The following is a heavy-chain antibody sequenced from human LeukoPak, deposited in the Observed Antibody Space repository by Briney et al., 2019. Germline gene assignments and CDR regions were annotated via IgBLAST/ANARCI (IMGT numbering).Heavy chain of an antibody. Sequence: SETLSLTCTVSGVSISTYYRSWIRQPPGKGLEWISYIYYSGSTNYNPSLKSRVTISVDNSKNKFSLQLNSVTAADTAVYYCARAAPSGDWFDPWGQGTLVTVSS. CDR2: IYYSGST. V-gene: IGHV4-59*01. CDR1: GVSISTYY. J-gene: IGHJ5*02. CDR3: ARAAPSGDWFDP.